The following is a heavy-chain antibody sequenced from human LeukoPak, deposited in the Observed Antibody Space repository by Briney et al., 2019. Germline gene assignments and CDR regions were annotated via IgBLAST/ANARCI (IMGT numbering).Heavy chain of an antibody. D-gene: IGHD5-12*01. CDR2: IIPIFGTA. CDR1: GGTFSSYA. CDR3: ARGSGYSGRNDY. V-gene: IGHV1-69*05. Sequence: SVKVSCKASGGTFSSYAISWVRQAPGQGLEWMGGIIPIFGTANYAQKFQGRVTITTDESTSTAYMELRSLRSEDTAVYYCARGSGYSGRNDYWGQGTLVTVSS. J-gene: IGHJ4*02.